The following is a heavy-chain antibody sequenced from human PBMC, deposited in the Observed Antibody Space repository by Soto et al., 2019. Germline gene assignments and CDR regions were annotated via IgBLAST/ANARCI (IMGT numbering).Heavy chain of an antibody. J-gene: IGHJ6*02. CDR3: ARSKGAISNYFYYSMDV. CDR1: GHSFTTYW. V-gene: IGHV5-51*01. Sequence: PGESLKISCKGSGHSFTTYWIGWVRQMPGKGLEWMAIIHPGDSDTRYSPSFQGQVTISADKSISTAYMQWSSLKASDSAMYYCARSKGAISNYFYYSMDVWGQGTTVTVS. CDR2: IHPGDSDT.